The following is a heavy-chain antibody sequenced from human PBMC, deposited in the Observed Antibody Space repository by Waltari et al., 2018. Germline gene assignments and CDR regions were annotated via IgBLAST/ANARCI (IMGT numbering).Heavy chain of an antibody. Sequence: QVQLVQSGAEVKKPGSSVKVSCKASGGTFSSYAISWVRQAPGQGLEWMGGIIPILGIANYAQKFQGRVTMTEDTSTDTAYMELSSLRSEDTAVYYCATGSGSYSVSLGYWGQGTLVTVSS. CDR3: ATGSGSYSVSLGY. D-gene: IGHD1-26*01. J-gene: IGHJ4*02. CDR1: GGTFSSYA. CDR2: IIPILGIA. V-gene: IGHV1-69*04.